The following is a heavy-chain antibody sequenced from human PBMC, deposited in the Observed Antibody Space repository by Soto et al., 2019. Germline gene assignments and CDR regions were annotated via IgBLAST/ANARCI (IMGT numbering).Heavy chain of an antibody. CDR1: GDMFTSYG. J-gene: IGHJ4*02. CDR2: ISAYNGNK. V-gene: IGHV1-18*04. Sequence: QIQRVQSGGKVKKPGASVEVSCKASGDMFTSYGISWVRQAPGQGLEWMAWISAYNGNKKYAQKFQGRVTMTTDTSTSTVSMELQNLRSDDTAIYYCARTGGGMAARPLDYWGQGTLVTVSS. CDR3: ARTGGGMAARPLDY. D-gene: IGHD6-6*01.